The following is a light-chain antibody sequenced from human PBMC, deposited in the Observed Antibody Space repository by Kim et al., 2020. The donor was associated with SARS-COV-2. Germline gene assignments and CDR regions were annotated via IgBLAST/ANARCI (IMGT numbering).Light chain of an antibody. CDR3: NSRDRSGNYVV. J-gene: IGLJ2*01. Sequence: SSELTQDPAVSVALGQTVRITCQGDSLRTYYASWNQQKPGQAPVLVMYGEDNRPSGIPDRFSGSNSGNTASLTITGAQAEDEADYYCNSRDRSGNYVVFGGGTKLTVL. CDR2: GED. CDR1: SLRTYY. V-gene: IGLV3-19*01.